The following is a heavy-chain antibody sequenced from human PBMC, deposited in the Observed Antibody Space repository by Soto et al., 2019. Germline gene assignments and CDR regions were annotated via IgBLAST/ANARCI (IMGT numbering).Heavy chain of an antibody. CDR2: INPNGGIT. J-gene: IGHJ4*02. CDR1: GYTFTHYY. Sequence: ASVKVSCKASGYTFTHYYIHWVRQAPGQGLEWMGIINPNGGITTYAQKFRAGFSMTRDTSTSTVYLELSSLRSEDSAVYYCATSVNSAMAFDYWGEGTLVTVSS. D-gene: IGHD5-18*01. V-gene: IGHV1-46*01. CDR3: ATSVNSAMAFDY.